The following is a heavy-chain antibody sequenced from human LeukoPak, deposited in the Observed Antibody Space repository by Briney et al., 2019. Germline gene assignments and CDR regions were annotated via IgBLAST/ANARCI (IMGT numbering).Heavy chain of an antibody. V-gene: IGHV3-23*01. J-gene: IGHJ4*02. D-gene: IGHD3-10*01. Sequence: GGSLRLSCAASGFTFSSYTMSWVRQAPGKGLEWVSAVSGSSSADSVKGRFTISRDNSKNTLYLQMNSLRAEDTAVYYCAKAGLWFGESPYYFDYWGQGTLVTVSS. CDR3: AKAGLWFGESPYYFDY. CDR1: GFTFSSYT. CDR2: VSGSS.